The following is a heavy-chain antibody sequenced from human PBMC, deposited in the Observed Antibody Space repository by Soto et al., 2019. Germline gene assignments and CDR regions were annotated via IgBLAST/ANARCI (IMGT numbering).Heavy chain of an antibody. J-gene: IGHJ5*02. CDR3: ARRGRYCSSTSCYPNTWLNNWFDP. Sequence: QLQLQESGPGLVKPSETLSLTCTVSGGSISSSSYYWGWIRQPPGKGLEWIGSIYYSGSTYYNPSLKSRVTISVDTSKNQFSLKLSSVTAADTAVYYCARRGRYCSSTSCYPNTWLNNWFDPWGQGTLVTVSS. V-gene: IGHV4-39*01. CDR1: GGSISSSSYY. D-gene: IGHD2-2*01. CDR2: IYYSGST.